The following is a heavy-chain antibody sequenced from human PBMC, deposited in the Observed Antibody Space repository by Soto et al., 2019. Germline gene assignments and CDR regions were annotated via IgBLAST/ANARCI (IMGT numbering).Heavy chain of an antibody. D-gene: IGHD6-6*01. CDR1: GYSISSGFY. J-gene: IGHJ5*02. V-gene: IGHV4-38-2*01. Sequence: ETLSLTCAVSGYSISSGFYWGWIRQPPGKGLEWIGSIYHSGNAYYSPSLRSRVTISVDTSKNQFSLKLNSATAADTAIYYCARHYSSSSGWFDPWRQGTLVTVSS. CDR3: ARHYSSSSGWFDP. CDR2: IYHSGNA.